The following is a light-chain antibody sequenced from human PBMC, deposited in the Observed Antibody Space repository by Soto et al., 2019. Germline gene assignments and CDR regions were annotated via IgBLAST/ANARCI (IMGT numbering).Light chain of an antibody. CDR2: SAF. J-gene: IGKJ1*01. Sequence: EIVLTQSPATLSLSPGERATLSCRASQSISNNLAWYQQKPGQAPRLVIYSAFTRATGIPARFSGSGSGTEFTLTITSLQADDFATYYCQQYDKYWTFGQGTKVDIK. CDR1: QSISNN. V-gene: IGKV3-15*01. CDR3: QQYDKYWT.